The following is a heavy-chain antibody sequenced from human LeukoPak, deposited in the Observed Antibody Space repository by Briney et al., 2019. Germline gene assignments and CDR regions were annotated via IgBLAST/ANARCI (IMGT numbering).Heavy chain of an antibody. CDR3: ARWATGSRYFDY. Sequence: PSETLSLTCTVSGGFINSYYWSWIRQPPGKGLEWIGYIHYSGSTNYNPSLKGRITISVDTSKNQFSLRLNSVTAADTAVYYCARWATGSRYFDYWGQGTLVTVSS. D-gene: IGHD1-1*01. J-gene: IGHJ4*02. CDR1: GGFINSYY. CDR2: IHYSGST. V-gene: IGHV4-59*08.